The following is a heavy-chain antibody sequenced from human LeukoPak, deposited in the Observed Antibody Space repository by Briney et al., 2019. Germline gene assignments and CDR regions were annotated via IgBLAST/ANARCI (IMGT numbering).Heavy chain of an antibody. D-gene: IGHD6-13*01. V-gene: IGHV3-7*01. CDR2: IKQDGSEK. J-gene: IGHJ4*02. CDR1: GFTFSSCW. Sequence: PGGSLRLSCAASGFTFSSCWMSWVRQAPGKGLEWVANIKQDGSEKYYVDSVKGRFTISRDNAKNSLYLQMNSLRAEDTAVYYCSFSWYYFDYWGQGTLVTVSS. CDR3: SFSWYYFDY.